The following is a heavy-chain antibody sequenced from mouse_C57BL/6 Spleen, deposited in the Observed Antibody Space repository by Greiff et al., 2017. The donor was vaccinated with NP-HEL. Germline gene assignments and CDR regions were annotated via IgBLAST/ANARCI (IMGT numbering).Heavy chain of an antibody. V-gene: IGHV1-74*01. Sequence: VKLQQPGAELVKPGASVKVSCKASGYTFTSYWMHWVKQRPGQGLEWIGRIHPSDSDTNYNQKFKGKATLTVDKSSSTAYMQLSSLTSEDSAVYYCAMKDSNGGDYYAMDYWGQGTSVTVSS. CDR3: AMKDSNGGDYYAMDY. CDR2: IHPSDSDT. D-gene: IGHD2-5*01. CDR1: GYTFTSYW. J-gene: IGHJ4*01.